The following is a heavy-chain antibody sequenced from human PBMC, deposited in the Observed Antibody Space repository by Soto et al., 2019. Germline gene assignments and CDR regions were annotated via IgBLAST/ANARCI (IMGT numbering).Heavy chain of an antibody. CDR1: GGSISSYY. D-gene: IGHD3-10*01. V-gene: IGHV4-59*01. J-gene: IGHJ5*02. CDR3: ARGNTMVRGVIITSSYWFDP. Sequence: SETLSLTCTVSGGSISSYYWSWIRQPPGKGLEWIGYIYYSGSTNYNPSLKSRVTISVDTSKNQFSLKLSSVTAADTAVYYCARGNTMVRGVIITSSYWFDPWGQGTLVTVSS. CDR2: IYYSGST.